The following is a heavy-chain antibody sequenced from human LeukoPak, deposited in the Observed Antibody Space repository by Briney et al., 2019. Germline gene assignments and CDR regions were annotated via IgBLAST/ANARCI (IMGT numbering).Heavy chain of an antibody. V-gene: IGHV4-4*07. D-gene: IGHD2-15*01. CDR1: GGSISSYY. J-gene: IGHJ3*01. CDR2: IYTSGST. CDR3: ARRGDAWQILYSFDV. Sequence: SETLSLTCTVSGGSISSYYWSWIRQPAGKGLEWIGRIYTSGSTNYNPSLKSRVTMSVDTSKNQFSLKLSSVTAADTAVYYCARRGDAWQILYSFDVWGQGTAVIVSS.